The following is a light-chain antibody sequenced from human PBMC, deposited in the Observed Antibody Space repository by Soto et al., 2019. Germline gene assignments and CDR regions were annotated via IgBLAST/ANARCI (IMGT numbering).Light chain of an antibody. CDR2: EVS. CDR3: NSYAGGDWV. J-gene: IGLJ3*02. V-gene: IGLV2-8*01. Sequence: QSALTQPPSASGSLGQSVTIPCTGTSGDVGRYNYVSWYQQHPGKVPKLLIYEVSNRPSGVPDRFSGSKSGNTASLTVSGLQAEDEADYYCNSYAGGDWVFGVGTKLTVL. CDR1: SGDVGRYNY.